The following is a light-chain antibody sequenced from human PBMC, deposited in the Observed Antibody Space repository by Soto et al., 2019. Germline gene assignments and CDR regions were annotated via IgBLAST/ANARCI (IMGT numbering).Light chain of an antibody. Sequence: EIVLTQSPGTLSLSPGERATLSCRASQTVSNTYLAWYQHKPGQAPRLLIYGASDRATGIPDRFSSSGSVTDFTLTISSLEPEDFALYYCQQYGTSPVTFGQGTKLEI. CDR2: GAS. V-gene: IGKV3-20*01. J-gene: IGKJ2*01. CDR3: QQYGTSPVT. CDR1: QTVSNTY.